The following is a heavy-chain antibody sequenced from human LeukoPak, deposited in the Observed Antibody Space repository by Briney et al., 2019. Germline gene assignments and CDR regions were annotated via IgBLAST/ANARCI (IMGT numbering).Heavy chain of an antibody. CDR1: GFTFSSYA. J-gene: IGHJ6*02. V-gene: IGHV3-23*01. Sequence: GGSLRLSCAASGFTFSSYAMSWVRQAPGKGLEWVSAISGSGGSTYYADSVKGRFTISRDNSKNTLYLQMNSLRAEDTAVYYCAKYQKAGGYYYYGMDVWGQGTTVTVSS. D-gene: IGHD3-16*01. CDR3: AKYQKAGGYYYYGMDV. CDR2: ISGSGGST.